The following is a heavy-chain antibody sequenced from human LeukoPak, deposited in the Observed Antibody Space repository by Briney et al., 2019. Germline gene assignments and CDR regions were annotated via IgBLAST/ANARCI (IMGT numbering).Heavy chain of an antibody. CDR2: INWNGGST. Sequence: PGGTLRLSCAASGFTFSSYGMSWVRQAPGKGLEWVSGINWNGGSTGYADSVKGRFTISRDNAKNSLYLQMNSLRAEDTALYYCVAAAGIFVAFDIWGQGTMVTVSS. J-gene: IGHJ3*02. CDR3: VAAAGIFVAFDI. V-gene: IGHV3-20*04. CDR1: GFTFSSYG. D-gene: IGHD6-13*01.